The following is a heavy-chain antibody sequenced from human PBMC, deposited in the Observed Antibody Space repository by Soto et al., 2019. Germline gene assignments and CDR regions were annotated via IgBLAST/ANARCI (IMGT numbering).Heavy chain of an antibody. CDR2: ISAYNGNT. D-gene: IGHD2-15*01. J-gene: IGHJ4*02. V-gene: IGHV1-18*01. Sequence: QVQLVQSGAEVKKPGASVKVSCKASGYTFTSYGISWVRXXXXXGLEWMGWISAYNGNTNYAQKLQGRVTMTTDTXXXXXXXXXXXXXXXXXXXXXXXXXXXXXAAGDYWGQGTLVTVSS. CDR1: GYTFTSYG. CDR3: XXXXXXXAAGDY.